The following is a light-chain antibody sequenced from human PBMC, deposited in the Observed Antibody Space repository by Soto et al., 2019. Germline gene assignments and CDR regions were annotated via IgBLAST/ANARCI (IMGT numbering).Light chain of an antibody. Sequence: DLLMTQSPDSLAVSLGARATLNCKSSQNILHSPNNQNALGWYQQKPVQPPQLLISWTSTRESGVPDRFSGSGSGTDFSLTISCLHAEDVAVYYCQEFYTTPTLGGGTKVEIK. V-gene: IGKV4-1*01. J-gene: IGKJ4*01. CDR2: WTS. CDR3: QEFYTTPT. CDR1: QNILHSPNNQNA.